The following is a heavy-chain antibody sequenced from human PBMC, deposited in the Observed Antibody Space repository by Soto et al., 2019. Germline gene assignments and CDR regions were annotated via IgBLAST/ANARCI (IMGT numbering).Heavy chain of an antibody. J-gene: IGHJ4*02. V-gene: IGHV3-23*01. Sequence: PGGSLRLSCAASGFTFSSYAMSWVRQAPGKGLEWVSAISGSGISTYYADSVKGRFTISRDNAKNSLYLQMNSLRAEDTAVYYCAKECSIAAAGTCFDYWGQGTLVTVSS. CDR1: GFTFSSYA. CDR3: AKECSIAAAGTCFDY. D-gene: IGHD6-13*01. CDR2: ISGSGIST.